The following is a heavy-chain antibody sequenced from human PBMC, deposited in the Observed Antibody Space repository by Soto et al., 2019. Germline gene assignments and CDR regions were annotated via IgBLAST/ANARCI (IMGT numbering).Heavy chain of an antibody. CDR1: GFTFRSYG. J-gene: IGHJ6*02. CDR3: ASRRGSGQRDYYYYGMDV. D-gene: IGHD3-16*01. V-gene: IGHV3-30*03. CDR2: ISYDGSNK. Sequence: GGSLRLSCAASGFTFRSYGMHWVRQAPGKGLEWVAVISYDGSNKYYADSEKGRFAITRDNSKNTLYLQMNSLRAEDTAVYYCASRRGSGQRDYYYYGMDVWGQGTTVTVSS.